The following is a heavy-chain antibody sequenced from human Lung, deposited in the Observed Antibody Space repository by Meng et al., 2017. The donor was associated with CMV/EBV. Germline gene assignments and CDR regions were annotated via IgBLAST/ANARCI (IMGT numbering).Heavy chain of an antibody. CDR2: LIPILNAP. CDR3: ARALREYSSSSSDS. CDR1: GDMFSTYA. J-gene: IGHJ4*02. D-gene: IGHD6-6*01. Sequence: SXXVSXKASGDMFSTYAITWVRQAPGQGLEWMGELIPILNAPNYAQKFQGRVRITADKSTTTAYMELSSLRSDDTAVYYCARALREYSSSSSDSWRQGKLVTVSS. V-gene: IGHV1-69*10.